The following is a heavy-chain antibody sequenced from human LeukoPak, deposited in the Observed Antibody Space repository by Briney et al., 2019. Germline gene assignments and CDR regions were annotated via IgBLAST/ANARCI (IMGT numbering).Heavy chain of an antibody. J-gene: IGHJ4*02. Sequence: GGSLRLSCAASGFTFSSYAMSWVRQAPGKGLEWVSAISGSGGSTYHADSVKGRFTISRDNSKNTLYLQMNSLRAEDTAVYYCAHVAGWAAAGTYYFDYWGQGTLVTVSS. CDR3: AHVAGWAAAGTYYFDY. D-gene: IGHD6-13*01. CDR2: ISGSGGST. CDR1: GFTFSSYA. V-gene: IGHV3-23*01.